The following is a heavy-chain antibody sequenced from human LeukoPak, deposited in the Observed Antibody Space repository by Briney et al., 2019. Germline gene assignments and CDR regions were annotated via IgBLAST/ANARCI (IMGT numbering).Heavy chain of an antibody. CDR2: ISYDGSNK. J-gene: IGHJ4*02. V-gene: IGHV3-30*18. D-gene: IGHD2/OR15-2a*01. CDR1: GFTFSSYG. Sequence: PGRSLRPSCAASGFTFSSYGMHWVRQALGKGLEWVAVISYDGSNKYYADSVKGRFTISRENSKNTLYLQMNSLRAEDTAVYYCAKDSAKKYDDYWGQGTLVTVSS. CDR3: AKDSAKKYDDY.